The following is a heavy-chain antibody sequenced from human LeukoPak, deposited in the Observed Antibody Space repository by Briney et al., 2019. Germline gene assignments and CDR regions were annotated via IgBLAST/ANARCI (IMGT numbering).Heavy chain of an antibody. CDR1: RSIFRAYG. CDR2: ISNDGSKK. J-gene: IGHJ3*01. Sequence: PGRSLRLSCVASRSIFRAYGIDWVRQAPGKGLEWVVRISNDGSKKTYADSVRGRFNISRDNGKNTVFLQMNSLRVEDTALYYCAKDLRGAKGALDVWGQGTMVTVSS. V-gene: IGHV3-30*18. CDR3: AKDLRGAKGALDV.